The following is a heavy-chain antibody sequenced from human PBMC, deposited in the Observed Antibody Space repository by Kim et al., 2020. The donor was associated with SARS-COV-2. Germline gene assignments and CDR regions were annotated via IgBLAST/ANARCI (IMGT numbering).Heavy chain of an antibody. J-gene: IGHJ6*02. CDR3: ARLEDVLRYFDWLHYYYGMDV. CDR1: GFTFSSYS. V-gene: IGHV3-48*02. CDR2: ISSSSSTI. Sequence: GSLRLSCAASGFTFSSYSMNWVRQAPGKGLEWVSYISSSSSTIYYADSVKGRFTISRDNAKNSLYLQMNSLRDEDTAVYYCARLEDVLRYFDWLHYYYGMDVWGQGTTVTVSS. D-gene: IGHD3-9*01.